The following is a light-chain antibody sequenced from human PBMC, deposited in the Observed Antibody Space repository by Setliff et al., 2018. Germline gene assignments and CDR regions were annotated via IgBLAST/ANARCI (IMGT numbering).Light chain of an antibody. Sequence: QSALAQPASVSGSPGQSITISCTGTSSDVGGYKYVSWYQHHPGKAPKVVIYDVNQRPSGVSNRFSGPKSGHPASLSISGLQAEDEADYYCNSYTRSDTFVLRTGTKVTVL. CDR3: NSYTRSDTFV. CDR2: DVN. V-gene: IGLV2-14*03. J-gene: IGLJ1*01. CDR1: SSDVGGYKY.